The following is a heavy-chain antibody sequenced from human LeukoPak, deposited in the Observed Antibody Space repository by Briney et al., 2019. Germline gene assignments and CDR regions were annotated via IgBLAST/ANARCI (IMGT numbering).Heavy chain of an antibody. CDR1: GGSISSSSYY. J-gene: IGHJ4*02. CDR2: IYYSGST. V-gene: IGHV4-39*07. Sequence: SETLSLTCTVSGGSISSSSYYWGWIRQPPGKGLEWIGSIYYSGSTYYNPSLKSRVTISVDTSKNQFSLKLSSVTAADTAVYYCARRRPLTGYSHFDYWGQGTLVTVSS. D-gene: IGHD3-9*01. CDR3: ARRRPLTGYSHFDY.